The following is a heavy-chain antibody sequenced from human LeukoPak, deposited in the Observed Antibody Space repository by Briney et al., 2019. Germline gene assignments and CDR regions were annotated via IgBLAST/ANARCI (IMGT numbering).Heavy chain of an antibody. CDR3: ARDNVVVVATSQMGCFGKDV. Sequence: ASVKVSCKASGYTFTGYYMHWVRQAPGQGLEWMGWINPNSGGTNYAQKFQGRVTMTRDTSISTAYMELSRLRSDDTAVYYCARDNVVVVATSQMGCFGKDVWGQGTTVTVSS. V-gene: IGHV1-2*02. D-gene: IGHD2-15*01. CDR2: INPNSGGT. CDR1: GYTFTGYY. J-gene: IGHJ6*02.